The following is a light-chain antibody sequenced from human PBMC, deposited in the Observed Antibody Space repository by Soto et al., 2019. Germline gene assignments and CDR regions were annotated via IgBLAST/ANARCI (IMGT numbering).Light chain of an antibody. J-gene: IGLJ1*01. CDR2: DVS. CDR1: SSDVGGYKY. Sequence: QSVLTQPASVSGSPGQSITISCTGTSSDVGGYKYVSWYQQHPGKAPKLMIYDVSNRPSGVSNRFSGSKSGNTASLTISGLQAEDEADYYCSSYTRTSTLAVFGTGTKLTVL. CDR3: SSYTRTSTLAV. V-gene: IGLV2-14*01.